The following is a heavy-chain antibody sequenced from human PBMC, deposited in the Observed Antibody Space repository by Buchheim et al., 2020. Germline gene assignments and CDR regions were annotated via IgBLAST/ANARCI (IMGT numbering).Heavy chain of an antibody. D-gene: IGHD3-22*01. CDR2: IIPFFRTA. Sequence: QVQLVQSGAEVKKPGSSVKVSCKASGGTFSKYGISWVRQAPGQGLEWMGGIIPFFRTANYEQKFQGRVTITADESTSQAYMEVRSLRSEDTAVYYCAKSLNDYDSSGYLTHYYYMDVWGKGTT. CDR3: AKSLNDYDSSGYLTHYYYMDV. V-gene: IGHV1-69*01. J-gene: IGHJ6*03. CDR1: GGTFSKYG.